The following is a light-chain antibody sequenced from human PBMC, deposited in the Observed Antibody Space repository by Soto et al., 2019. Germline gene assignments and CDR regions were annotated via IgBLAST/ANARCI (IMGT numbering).Light chain of an antibody. Sequence: QSVLTQPPSRSETPGQRVTISCSGSSTNIGGNTVNWYQQLPGTAPKLLIYNNNQRPSGVPDRFSGSKSGTSASLAISGLQSEDEADYYCAAWDDSLNGYVFGTGTKVTLL. V-gene: IGLV1-44*01. CDR3: AAWDDSLNGYV. CDR2: NNN. CDR1: STNIGGNT. J-gene: IGLJ1*01.